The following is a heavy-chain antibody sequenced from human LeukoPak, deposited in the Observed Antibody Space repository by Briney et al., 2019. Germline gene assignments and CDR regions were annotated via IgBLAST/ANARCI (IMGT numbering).Heavy chain of an antibody. CDR3: AREMDIVATTEPNAFDI. D-gene: IGHD5-12*01. V-gene: IGHV1-69*06. CDR2: IIPIFGTA. J-gene: IGHJ3*02. CDR1: GGTFSSYA. Sequence: GASVKVSCKASGGTFSSYAISWVRQAPGQGLEWMGGIIPIFGTANYAQKFQGRVTITADKSTSTAYMELSSLRSEDTAVYYCAREMDIVATTEPNAFDIWGQGTMVTVSS.